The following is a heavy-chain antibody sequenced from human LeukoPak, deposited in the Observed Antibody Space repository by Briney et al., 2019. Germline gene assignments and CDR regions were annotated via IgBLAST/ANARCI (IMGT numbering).Heavy chain of an antibody. Sequence: PGGSLRLSCAASGFTFSDYYMSWIRQAPGKGLEWVSYIISSSTTIYYADSVKGRFTISRDNAKNSLCLQMNSPRAEDTAVYYCARDRDSSGWYYYYGMDVWGQGTTVTVSS. V-gene: IGHV3-11*04. CDR2: IISSSTTI. CDR3: ARDRDSSGWYYYYGMDV. D-gene: IGHD6-19*01. CDR1: GFTFSDYY. J-gene: IGHJ6*02.